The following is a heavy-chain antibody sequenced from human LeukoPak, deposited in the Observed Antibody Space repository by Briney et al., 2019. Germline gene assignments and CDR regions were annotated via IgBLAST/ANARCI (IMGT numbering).Heavy chain of an antibody. V-gene: IGHV1-2*02. J-gene: IGHJ6*03. CDR3: ARGGLRVMVYRLYYMDV. CDR1: GYSFTGYY. CDR2: INPNSGDT. Sequence: GASVKVSCKASGYSFTGYYMHWVRQAPGQGLEWMGWINPNSGDTKYAQKFQGRVTMTRDTPISTAYMELTRLRSDDTAVYYCARGGLRVMVYRLYYMDVWGKGTTVTVSS. D-gene: IGHD2-8*01.